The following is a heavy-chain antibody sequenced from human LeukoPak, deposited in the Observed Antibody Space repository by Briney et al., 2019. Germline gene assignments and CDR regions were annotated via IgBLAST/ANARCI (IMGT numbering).Heavy chain of an antibody. CDR2: ISYDGSNK. J-gene: IGHJ4*02. V-gene: IGHV3-30*04. CDR1: GFTFSSYA. D-gene: IGHD2-2*01. Sequence: GRSLRLSCAASGFTFSSYAMHWVRQAPGKGLEWVAVISYDGSNKYYADSVKGRFTISRDNSKNTLYLQMSSLRAEDTAVYYCARDFYCSSTSCADYWGQGTLVTVSS. CDR3: ARDFYCSSTSCADY.